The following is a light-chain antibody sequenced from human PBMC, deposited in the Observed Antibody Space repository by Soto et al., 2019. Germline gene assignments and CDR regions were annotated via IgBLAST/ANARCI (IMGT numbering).Light chain of an antibody. Sequence: EFVLTQSPDTLSLSPGERATLSCRASQSVGSAYIAWYQQKPGQAPRLLISGASKRATGIPDRFSGSGSGTDFTLTIIRLEPEDFAVYYCQQYDSSHQWRYTFGQGTKLEIK. CDR1: QSVGSAY. CDR2: GAS. V-gene: IGKV3-20*01. CDR3: QQYDSSHQWRYT. J-gene: IGKJ2*01.